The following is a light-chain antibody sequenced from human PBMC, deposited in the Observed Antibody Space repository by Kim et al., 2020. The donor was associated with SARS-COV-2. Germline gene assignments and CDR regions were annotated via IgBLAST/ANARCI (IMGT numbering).Light chain of an antibody. CDR3: SSYAGSNNLV. Sequence: GQSVTISCTGTSSDVGCYNYVSWYQQHPGKAPTLMIYEVSKRPSGVPDRFSGSKSGNTASLTVSGLQAEDEADYYCSSYAGSNNLVFGGGTQLTVL. J-gene: IGLJ2*01. CDR1: SSDVGCYNY. CDR2: EVS. V-gene: IGLV2-8*01.